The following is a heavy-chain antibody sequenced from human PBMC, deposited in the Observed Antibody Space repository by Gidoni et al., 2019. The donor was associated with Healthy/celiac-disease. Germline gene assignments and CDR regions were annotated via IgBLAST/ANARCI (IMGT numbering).Heavy chain of an antibody. CDR1: GGSFSGYY. D-gene: IGHD3-22*01. CDR3: ARGGRRRITMIVPGARAFDI. CDR2: INHSGST. J-gene: IGHJ3*02. Sequence: QVQLQQWGAGLLKPSETLSLTCAVYGGSFSGYYWSWIRQPPGKGLEWIGEINHSGSTNYNPSLKSRVTISVDTSKNQFALKLSSVTAADTAVYYCARGGRRRITMIVPGARAFDIWGQGTMVTVSS. V-gene: IGHV4-34*01.